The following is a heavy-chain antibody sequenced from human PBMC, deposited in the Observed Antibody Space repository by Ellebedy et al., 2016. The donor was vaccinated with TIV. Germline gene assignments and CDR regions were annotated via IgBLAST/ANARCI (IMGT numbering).Heavy chain of an antibody. Sequence: GESLKISCAASGFTFSRHWMSWVRQAPGKGLEWVANIKEDGSEKYYVDSGKGRFTISRDNAKDSLYLQMNNLRAEDTAVYYCATRAVPGAREHSYYFDHWGQGTLVTASS. CDR3: ATRAVPGAREHSYYFDH. V-gene: IGHV3-7*02. CDR2: IKEDGSEK. J-gene: IGHJ4*02. CDR1: GFTFSRHW. D-gene: IGHD6-19*01.